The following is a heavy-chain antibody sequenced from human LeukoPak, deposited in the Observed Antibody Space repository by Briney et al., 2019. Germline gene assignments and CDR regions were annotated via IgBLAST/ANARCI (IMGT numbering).Heavy chain of an antibody. CDR1: GFTFSSYG. Sequence: GGSLRLSCAASGFTFSSYGMHWVRQAPGKGLEGVAVIWYDGSNKYYADSVKGRFTISRDNSKNTLYLQMNSLRAEDTAVYYCARERVGATSLDIWGQGTMVTVSS. V-gene: IGHV3-33*01. D-gene: IGHD1-26*01. J-gene: IGHJ3*02. CDR3: ARERVGATSLDI. CDR2: IWYDGSNK.